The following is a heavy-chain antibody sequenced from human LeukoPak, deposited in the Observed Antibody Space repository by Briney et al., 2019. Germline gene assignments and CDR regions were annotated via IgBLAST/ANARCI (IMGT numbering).Heavy chain of an antibody. CDR3: ARDWEGAHLFYYYYYGMDV. CDR2: ISSSSSYI. J-gene: IGHJ6*02. CDR1: GFTFSSYS. V-gene: IGHV3-21*01. Sequence: GGSLRLSCAASGFTFSSYSMNWVRQAPGKGLEWVSSISSSSSYIYYADPVKGRFTISRDNAKNSLYLQMNSLRAEDTAVYYCARDWEGAHLFYYYYYGMDVWGQGTTVTVSS. D-gene: IGHD1-26*01.